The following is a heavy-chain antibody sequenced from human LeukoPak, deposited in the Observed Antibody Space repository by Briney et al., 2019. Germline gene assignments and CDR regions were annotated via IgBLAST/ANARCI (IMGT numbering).Heavy chain of an antibody. CDR1: GFTFSGYG. CDR2: INWNGGST. V-gene: IGHV3-20*01. Sequence: PGGSLRLSCAASGFTFSGYGMSWVRQAPGKGLEWVSGINWNGGSTGYADSVKGRFTISRDNAKNSLYLQMNSLRAEDTALYHCARVGYCGGDCYLGSNDYWGQGTLVTVSS. D-gene: IGHD2-21*02. CDR3: ARVGYCGGDCYLGSNDY. J-gene: IGHJ4*02.